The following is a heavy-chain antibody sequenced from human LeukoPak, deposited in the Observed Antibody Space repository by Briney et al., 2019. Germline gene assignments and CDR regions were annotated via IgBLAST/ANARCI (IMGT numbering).Heavy chain of an antibody. V-gene: IGHV5-51*01. D-gene: IGHD3-22*01. CDR2: IYPGDSDT. J-gene: IGHJ4*02. Sequence: GESLKISCKGSGYSFTNYWIGRVRQMPGKGLEWMGIIYPGDSDTRYSPSFQGQVTISADKSISTAYLQWRSLKASDTAMYYCARHTFDTSGYYHSSDYWGQGTLVTVSS. CDR1: GYSFTNYW. CDR3: ARHTFDTSGYYHSSDY.